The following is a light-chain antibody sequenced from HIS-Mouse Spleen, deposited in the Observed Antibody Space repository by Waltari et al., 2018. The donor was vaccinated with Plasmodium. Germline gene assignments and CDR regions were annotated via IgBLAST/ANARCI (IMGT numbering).Light chain of an antibody. Sequence: DIVMTQSPDSLAVSLGARATINCKASQSVLYSSNNKNYLAWYQQKPGQPPKLLIYWASTRESGVPDRFSGSGSGTEFTLTISGMQSEDFAVYYCQQYNNWPTFGQGTRREIK. CDR3: QQYNNWPT. CDR1: QSVLYSSNNKNY. V-gene: IGKV4-1*01. J-gene: IGKJ5*01. CDR2: WAS.